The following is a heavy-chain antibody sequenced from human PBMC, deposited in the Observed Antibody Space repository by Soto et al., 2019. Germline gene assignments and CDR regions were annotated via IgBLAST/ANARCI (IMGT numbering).Heavy chain of an antibody. V-gene: IGHV1-18*01. CDR2: ISAYNGGT. CDR1: GYTFTNYG. Sequence: QVQLVQSGAEVKKPGASVKVSCKASGYTFTNYGVSWLRQAPGQGLEWMGWISAYNGGTNYAQKLQDRVTMTTDTSTSTAYMELRSLRSDDTAVYYCASSSSWYNWFDPWGQGTLVTVSS. CDR3: ASSSSWYNWFDP. J-gene: IGHJ5*02. D-gene: IGHD6-13*01.